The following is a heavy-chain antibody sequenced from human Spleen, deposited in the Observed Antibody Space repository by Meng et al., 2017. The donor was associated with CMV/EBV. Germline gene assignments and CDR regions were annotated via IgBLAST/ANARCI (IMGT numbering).Heavy chain of an antibody. Sequence: SVKVSCKASGYTFTSYGVTWVRQAPGQGLEWKGWISPILGVAVYAQNYQGRVTITADRSTSTTYMEISGLTSEDTAMFYCAATRGAARPEGFDFWGQGTMVTVSS. CDR1: GYTFTSYG. J-gene: IGHJ3*01. CDR3: AATRGAARPEGFDF. CDR2: ISPILGVA. D-gene: IGHD6-6*01. V-gene: IGHV1-69*10.